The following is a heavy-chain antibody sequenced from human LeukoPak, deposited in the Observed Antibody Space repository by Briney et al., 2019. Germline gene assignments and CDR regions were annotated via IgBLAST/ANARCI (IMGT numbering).Heavy chain of an antibody. D-gene: IGHD3-10*01. CDR3: AKDRVPFYYGMDV. CDR1: GFIFSSYG. Sequence: GGSLRLSCVASGFIFSSYGMHWVRQAPGKGLEWVAVISYDGNYKYYADSVKGRFTISRDNSKNTLYLQMNSLRAEDTAVYYCAKDRVPFYYGMDVWGQGTTVTVSS. V-gene: IGHV3-30*18. CDR2: ISYDGNYK. J-gene: IGHJ6*02.